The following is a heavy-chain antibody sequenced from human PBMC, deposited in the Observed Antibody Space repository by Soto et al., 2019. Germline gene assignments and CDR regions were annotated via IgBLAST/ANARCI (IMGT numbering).Heavy chain of an antibody. CDR2: FDPEDGET. CDR3: ATKGNWNDGVWFDP. CDR1: GYTLTELS. J-gene: IGHJ5*02. Sequence: GASVTVSCKVSGYTLTELSMHWVRQAPGKGLEWMGGFDPEDGETIYAQKFQGRVTMTEDTSTDTAYMELSSLRSEDTAVYYCATKGNWNDGVWFDPWGQGTLVTVSS. V-gene: IGHV1-24*01. D-gene: IGHD1-1*01.